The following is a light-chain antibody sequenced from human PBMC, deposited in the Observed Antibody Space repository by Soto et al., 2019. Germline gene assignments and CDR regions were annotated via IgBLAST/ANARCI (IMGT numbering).Light chain of an antibody. CDR3: QQRSTWPRWT. CDR1: QSISSS. J-gene: IGKJ1*01. Sequence: ESVLTQSPATLSLSPGERATLSCRASQSISSSFAWYQQKPGQDPRLLIYDTSTRATGIPARFSGSGSGTDLTLTISSLEPEDFAVYYCQQRSTWPRWTFGQGTKVEIK. V-gene: IGKV3-11*01. CDR2: DTS.